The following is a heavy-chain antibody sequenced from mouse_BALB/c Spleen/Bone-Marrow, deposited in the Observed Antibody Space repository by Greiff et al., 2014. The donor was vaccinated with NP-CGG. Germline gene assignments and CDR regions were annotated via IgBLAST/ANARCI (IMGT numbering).Heavy chain of an antibody. CDR1: GYTFTNYW. Sequence: QVHVKQSGAEVVKPGASVKVSCKASGYTFTNYWMQWVKQRPGQGLEWIGEIEPSDSYTNYNQDFKGKATLTVGKSSSTAYMQLSSLTSEDSAVYYCARGRTTVVSDYWGQGTSLTVSS. V-gene: IGHV1-69*02. D-gene: IGHD1-1*01. CDR2: IEPSDSYT. J-gene: IGHJ2*02. CDR3: ARGRTTVVSDY.